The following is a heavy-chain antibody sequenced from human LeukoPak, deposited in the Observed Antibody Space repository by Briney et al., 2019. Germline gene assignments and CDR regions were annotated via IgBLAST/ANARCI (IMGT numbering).Heavy chain of an antibody. CDR2: IFPRDSDT. CDR3: ARRQYSGYDFDF. J-gene: IGHJ4*02. D-gene: IGHD5-12*01. V-gene: IGHV5-51*01. Sequence: GESLKISSKASAYIFTNYWIGWVGQMPGKGLEWMGIIFPRDSDTRYSPSLQGQVTVSADKSISTAYLQWNTLEASDTAMYYCARRQYSGYDFDFWGQGTLVTVSS. CDR1: AYIFTNYW.